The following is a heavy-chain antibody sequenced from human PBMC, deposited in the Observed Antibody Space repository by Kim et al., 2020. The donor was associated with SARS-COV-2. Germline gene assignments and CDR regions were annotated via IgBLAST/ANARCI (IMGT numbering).Heavy chain of an antibody. D-gene: IGHD5-12*01. CDR3: AKDPIPGDKVVWFDP. CDR2: INGNSGWI. V-gene: IGHV3-23*01. Sequence: GGSLRLSCTASGFTFSNSAMNWVRQAQGKGLEWVSTINGNSGWIDYADSVKGRFTISRDNSKNTVYLQMNSLRAEDTALYYCAKDPIPGDKVVWFDPWGQGTLVTVSS. J-gene: IGHJ5*02. CDR1: GFTFSNSA.